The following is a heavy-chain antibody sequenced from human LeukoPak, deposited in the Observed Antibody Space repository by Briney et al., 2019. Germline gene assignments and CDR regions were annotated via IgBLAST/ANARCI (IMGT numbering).Heavy chain of an antibody. Sequence: VASVKVSCKASRFTFTGYYVHWVRQAPGQGLEWMGWIDPNSGGTKYAQKFQGRVSMTRNTSISTGYMELGSLKSDDTAVYYCARDGVVGSTRGDSWGQGTLVTVSS. CDR3: ARDGVVGSTRGDS. D-gene: IGHD1-26*01. V-gene: IGHV1-2*02. J-gene: IGHJ5*01. CDR1: RFTFTGYY. CDR2: IDPNSGGT.